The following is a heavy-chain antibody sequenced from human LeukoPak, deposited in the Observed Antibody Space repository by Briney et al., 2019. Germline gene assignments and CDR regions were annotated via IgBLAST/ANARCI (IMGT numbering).Heavy chain of an antibody. CDR3: AREASAENSGWFFDY. CDR2: ISSNGINT. V-gene: IGHV3-64*01. CDR1: GFNFSAHA. Sequence: GGSLRLSCVGSGFNFSAHAMHWVRQAPGKGLEYVSAISSNGINTDYANSVKGRLTISRDNSKDTLFLQMGSLRVEDMAVYYCAREASAENSGWFFDYWGQGTLVAVSS. D-gene: IGHD2/OR15-2a*01. J-gene: IGHJ4*02.